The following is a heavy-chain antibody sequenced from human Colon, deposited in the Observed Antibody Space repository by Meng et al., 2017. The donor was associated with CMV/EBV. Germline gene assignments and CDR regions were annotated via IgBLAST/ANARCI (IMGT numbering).Heavy chain of an antibody. D-gene: IGHD6-6*01. CDR2: INSNSGAT. CDR1: GYTFTDYY. Sequence: QAPLVQSGTEVKKPGASVKVSCKGSGYTFTDYYIHWVRQAPGQGLEWMGLINSNSGATKYAQKFQDRITMTRDTSISTAYMELTSLRSDDTAVYYCERVGGWIGSSSIFGWFDPWGQGTLVTVSS. V-gene: IGHV1-2*02. J-gene: IGHJ5*02. CDR3: ERVGGWIGSSSIFGWFDP.